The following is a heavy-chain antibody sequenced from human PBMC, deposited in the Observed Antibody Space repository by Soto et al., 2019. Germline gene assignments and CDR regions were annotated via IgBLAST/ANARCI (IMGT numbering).Heavy chain of an antibody. V-gene: IGHV4-39*02. J-gene: IGHJ4*02. CDR1: GFTFSSYSVN. Sequence: PGGSLRLSCVASGFTFSSYSVNWVRQAPGKGLEWIGSIYYSGNTYYNPSLQSRVAMSIDTSNNHFSLKLSSATAADTAVYYCAAYDILTVYLPQYSFAYWGQGALVTVSS. D-gene: IGHD3-9*01. CDR2: IYYSGNT. CDR3: AAYDILTVYLPQYSFAY.